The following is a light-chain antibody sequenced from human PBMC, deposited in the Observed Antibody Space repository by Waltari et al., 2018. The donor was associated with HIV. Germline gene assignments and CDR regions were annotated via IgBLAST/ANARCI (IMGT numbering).Light chain of an antibody. Sequence: SVLTQPPSASRPPGPRVTISCSGSSPNIGSNSVYWYQYFPGATTKLLLYWNSQRPSGVPDRFSCSKSGTSASLASSGLRPEDETDYYCASWDDSLSGWVFGGGTKVTVL. CDR1: SPNIGSNS. V-gene: IGLV1-47*01. CDR3: ASWDDSLSGWV. J-gene: IGLJ3*02. CDR2: WNS.